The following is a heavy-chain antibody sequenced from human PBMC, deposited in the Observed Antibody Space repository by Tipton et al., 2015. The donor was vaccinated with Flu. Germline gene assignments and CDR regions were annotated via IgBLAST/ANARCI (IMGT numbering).Heavy chain of an antibody. J-gene: IGHJ2*01. Sequence: TLSLTCALSGASVTDTSWWAWFRQPPGKGLEWIGNIHRSGNTYQNPSLKSRVTISVDTSKNQFSLKLSSVTAADTAVYYCARGGGDCYYDLWGRGTRVTVSS. CDR3: ARGGGDCYYDL. CDR1: GASVTDTSW. CDR2: IHRSGNT. D-gene: IGHD2-21*01. V-gene: IGHV4-4*02.